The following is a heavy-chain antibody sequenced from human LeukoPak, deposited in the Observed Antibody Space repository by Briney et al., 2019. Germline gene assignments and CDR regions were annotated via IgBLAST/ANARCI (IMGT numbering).Heavy chain of an antibody. CDR1: GYTFTGYY. V-gene: IGHV1-46*01. Sequence: ASVKVSCKASGYTFTGYYMHWVRQAPGQGLEWMGIINPSGGSTSYAQKFQGRVTMTRDMSTSTVYMELSSLRSEDTAVYYCARAGGYGSGRKGFDYWGQGTLVTVSS. CDR2: INPSGGST. D-gene: IGHD3-10*01. CDR3: ARAGGYGSGRKGFDY. J-gene: IGHJ4*02.